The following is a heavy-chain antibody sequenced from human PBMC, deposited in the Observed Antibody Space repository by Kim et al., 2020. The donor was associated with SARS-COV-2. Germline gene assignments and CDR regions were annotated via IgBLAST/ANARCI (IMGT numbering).Heavy chain of an antibody. V-gene: IGHV3-74*01. CDR3: ARGGMVRRVIINYYYGLDV. J-gene: IGHJ6*02. Sequence: KGRFTISRDNAKNTLYLQMNSLRAEDTAVYYCARGGMVRRVIINYYYGLDVWGQGTTVTVSS. D-gene: IGHD3-10*01.